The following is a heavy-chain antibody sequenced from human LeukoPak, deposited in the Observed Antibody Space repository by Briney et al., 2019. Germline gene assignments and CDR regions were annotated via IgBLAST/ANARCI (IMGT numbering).Heavy chain of an antibody. CDR3: ARDLFNWNDENHYYYYMDV. CDR2: IYYSGST. V-gene: IGHV4-59*11. Sequence: SETLSLTCTVSGGSISSHYWSWIRQPPGKGLEWIGYIYYSGSTNYNPSLKSRVTISVDTSKNQFSLKLSSVTAADTAVYYCARDLFNWNDENHYYYYMDVWGKGTTVTVSS. D-gene: IGHD1-20*01. CDR1: GGSISSHY. J-gene: IGHJ6*03.